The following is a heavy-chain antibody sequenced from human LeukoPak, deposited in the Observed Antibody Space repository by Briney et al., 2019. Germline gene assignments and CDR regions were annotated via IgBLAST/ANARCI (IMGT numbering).Heavy chain of an antibody. Sequence: PGGSLRLSCAASGFTFSSYWMHSVRQAPGKGLVWVSRISSDGSDTNYADSVKGRFTISRDNAKNTLYLPMNSLRAEDTAVYYCARGSYSLGGFDYWGQGTLVTVSS. CDR1: GFTFSSYW. J-gene: IGHJ4*02. CDR2: ISSDGSDT. D-gene: IGHD6-13*01. CDR3: ARGSYSLGGFDY. V-gene: IGHV3-74*01.